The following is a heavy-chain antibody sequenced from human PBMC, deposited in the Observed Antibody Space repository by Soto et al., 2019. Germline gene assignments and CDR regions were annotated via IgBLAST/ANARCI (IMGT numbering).Heavy chain of an antibody. Sequence: PSETLSLTCTVSGGSISSYYWSWIRQPPGKGLEWIGYIYYSGSTNYNPSLKSRVAISVDTSKNQFSLKLSSVTAADTAVYYCARDRPSYSGSYSDAFDIWGQGTMVTVSS. CDR3: ARDRPSYSGSYSDAFDI. CDR1: GGSISSYY. CDR2: IYYSGST. D-gene: IGHD1-26*01. J-gene: IGHJ3*02. V-gene: IGHV4-59*01.